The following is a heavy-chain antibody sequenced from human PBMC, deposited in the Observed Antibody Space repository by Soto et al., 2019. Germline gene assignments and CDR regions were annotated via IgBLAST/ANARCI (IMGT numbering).Heavy chain of an antibody. J-gene: IGHJ5*02. V-gene: IGHV4-59*08. CDR2: IYYSGST. D-gene: IGHD2-2*01. Sequence: SETLSLTCTVSGGSISSYYWSWIRQPPGKGLEWIGYIYYSGSTNYNPSLKSRVTISVDTSKNQFSLKLSSVTAADTAVYYCARHTSYCSSTSCQNWFDPWGQGTLVTVSS. CDR1: GGSISSYY. CDR3: ARHTSYCSSTSCQNWFDP.